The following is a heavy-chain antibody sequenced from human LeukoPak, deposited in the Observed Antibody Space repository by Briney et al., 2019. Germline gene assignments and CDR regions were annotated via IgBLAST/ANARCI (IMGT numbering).Heavy chain of an antibody. Sequence: GGSLRLSCAASGFTFSSYEMNWVRQAPGKGVEGVSYISSSGRNKYYADSVKGGFTISRDNAKNKLCLQMNSLRAEDTAVYYCAALGITMIGGVWGKGTTVTISS. J-gene: IGHJ6*03. CDR3: AALGITMIGGV. CDR2: ISSSGRNK. CDR1: GFTFSSYE. D-gene: IGHD3-10*02. V-gene: IGHV3-48*03.